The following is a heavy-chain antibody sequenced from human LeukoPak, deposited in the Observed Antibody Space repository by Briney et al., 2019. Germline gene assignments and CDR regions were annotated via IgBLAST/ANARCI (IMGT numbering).Heavy chain of an antibody. D-gene: IGHD2-8*02. V-gene: IGHV1-69*06. CDR1: GGTFSSYA. CDR3: ASTGSYYYHYYMDV. CDR2: IIPIFGTA. J-gene: IGHJ6*03. Sequence: SVKVSCKASGGTFSSYAISWVRQAPGQGLEWMGGIIPIFGTANYAQKFQGRVTITADKSTSTAYMELSSLRSEDTAVYYCASTGSYYYHYYMDVWGKGTTVTVSS.